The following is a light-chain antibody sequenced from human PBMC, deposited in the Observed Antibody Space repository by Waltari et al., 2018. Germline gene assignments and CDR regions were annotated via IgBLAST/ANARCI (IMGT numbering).Light chain of an antibody. J-gene: IGLJ2*01. V-gene: IGLV1-47*01. CDR3: GAWDDSLSGVS. Sequence: QPVLTQPPSASATPGHRFTIPSTGTSPTLDNTYSSWYQQRPGTAPTLPIYTSNRRPPGCPDRFSGPHPGTSASRAISGLRSEDEADDYCGAWDDSLSGVSFGGGTKLTVL. CDR2: TSN. CDR1: SPTLDNTY.